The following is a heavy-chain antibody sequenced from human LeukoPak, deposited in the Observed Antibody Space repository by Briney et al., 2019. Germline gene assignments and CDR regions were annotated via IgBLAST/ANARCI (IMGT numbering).Heavy chain of an antibody. CDR2: IYTSGST. J-gene: IGHJ6*03. V-gene: IGHV4-61*02. Sequence: SETLSLTCTVSGGSISSGSYYWSWIRQPAGKGLEWIGRIYTSGSTNYNPSLKSRVTISVDTSKNQFSLKLSSVTAVDTAVYYCARDRRYYYYYMDVWGKGTTVTVSS. CDR1: GGSISSGSYY. CDR3: ARDRRYYYYYMDV.